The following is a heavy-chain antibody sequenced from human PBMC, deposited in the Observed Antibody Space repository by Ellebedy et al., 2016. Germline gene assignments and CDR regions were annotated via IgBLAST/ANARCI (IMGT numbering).Heavy chain of an antibody. J-gene: IGHJ4*02. CDR2: ISGSGGST. V-gene: IGHV3-23*01. CDR1: GFTFSSYA. CDR3: ARDRDIVVVLDY. Sequence: GGSLRLSXAASGFTFSSYAMSWVRQAPGKGLEWVSAISGSGGSTYYADSVKGRFTISRDNSKNTLYLQMNSLRAEDTAVYYCARDRDIVVVLDYWGQGTLVTVSS. D-gene: IGHD2-2*01.